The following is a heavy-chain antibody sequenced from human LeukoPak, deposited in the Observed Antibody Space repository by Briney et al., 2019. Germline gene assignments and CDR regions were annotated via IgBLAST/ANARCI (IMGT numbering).Heavy chain of an antibody. CDR2: IYPGDSDT. D-gene: IGHD3-10*01. CDR1: GYSFPTYW. Sequence: GESLKISCKGSGYSFPTYWIGWVRQMPGKGLEWMGIIYPGDSDTRYSPSFQGQVTISADKSISIAYLQWSSLKASDTAMYYCARHRAYGSGSYYEYGGRGTLVTVSS. J-gene: IGHJ4*02. CDR3: ARHRAYGSGSYYEY. V-gene: IGHV5-51*01.